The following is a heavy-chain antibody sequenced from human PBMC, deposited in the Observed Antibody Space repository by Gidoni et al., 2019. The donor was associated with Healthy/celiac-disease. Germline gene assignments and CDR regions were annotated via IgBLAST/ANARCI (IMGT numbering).Heavy chain of an antibody. J-gene: IGHJ6*02. D-gene: IGHD3-10*01. Sequence: QVQLQESGPGLVKPSGTLSLTCAVSGGSISSSNWWSWVRQPPGKGLEWIGEIYHSGSTNYNPSLKSRVTISVDKSKNQFSLKLSSVTAADTAVYYCARLAYYGSGSYPSRYYYYGMDVWGQGTTVTVSS. CDR1: GGSISSSNW. V-gene: IGHV4-4*02. CDR3: ARLAYYGSGSYPSRYYYYGMDV. CDR2: IYHSGST.